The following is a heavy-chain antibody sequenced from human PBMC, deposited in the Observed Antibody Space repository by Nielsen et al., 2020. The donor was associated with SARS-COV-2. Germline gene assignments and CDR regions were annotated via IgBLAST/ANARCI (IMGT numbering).Heavy chain of an antibody. V-gene: IGHV3-30*04. D-gene: IGHD3-22*01. CDR1: KFTFSSYA. Sequence: GGSLRLSCAASKFTFSSYAMHWVRQAPGKGLEWVAVISYDGSTKYYSDSVKGRFTISRDNSKNTLYLQMNSLRPEDTALYYCARGLYDSSGYYYYDLWGQGTQVAVSS. J-gene: IGHJ4*02. CDR3: ARGLYDSSGYYYYDL. CDR2: ISYDGSTK.